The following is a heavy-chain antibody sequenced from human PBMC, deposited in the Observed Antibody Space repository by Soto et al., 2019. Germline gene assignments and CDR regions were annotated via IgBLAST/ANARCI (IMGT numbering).Heavy chain of an antibody. CDR3: ARHYYDSSGYYEQGNWFDP. D-gene: IGHD3-22*01. V-gene: IGHV4-39*01. Sequence: PSETLSLTSTVSGGSISSSSYYWGWIRQPPGKGLEWIGSIYYSGSTYYNPSLKSRVTISVDTSKNQFSLKLSSVTAADTAVYYCARHYYDSSGYYEQGNWFDPWGQGTLVTVSS. CDR2: IYYSGST. J-gene: IGHJ5*02. CDR1: GGSISSSSYY.